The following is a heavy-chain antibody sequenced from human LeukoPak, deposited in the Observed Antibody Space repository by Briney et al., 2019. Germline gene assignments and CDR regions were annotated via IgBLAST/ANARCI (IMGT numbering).Heavy chain of an antibody. V-gene: IGHV5-51*01. D-gene: IGHD3-10*01. J-gene: IGHJ6*03. CDR1: GYSFTSYW. CDR3: ARHQPEAAHYYQVHLNYYYYYMDV. Sequence: KNGESLKNSCKGSGYSFTSYWIGWVRQMPGKGLEWMGNIYPGDSDTIYSPSFQGQVTISADKSISTAYLQWSSLKASDTAMYYCARHQPEAAHYYQVHLNYYYYYMDVWGKGTTVTISS. CDR2: IYPGDSDT.